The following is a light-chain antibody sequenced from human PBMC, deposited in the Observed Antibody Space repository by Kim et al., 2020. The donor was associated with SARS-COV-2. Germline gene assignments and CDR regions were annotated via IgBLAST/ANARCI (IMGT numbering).Light chain of an antibody. V-gene: IGKV3-20*01. CDR2: GAS. J-gene: IGKJ4*01. CDR1: QSVSSSY. Sequence: SPGQRATLSCRASQSVSSSYLAWYQQKLGQAPRLLIYGASSRATGIPDRFSGSGSGTDFTLSISRLEPEDFAVYYCQQYGSSPLTFGGGTKVDIK. CDR3: QQYGSSPLT.